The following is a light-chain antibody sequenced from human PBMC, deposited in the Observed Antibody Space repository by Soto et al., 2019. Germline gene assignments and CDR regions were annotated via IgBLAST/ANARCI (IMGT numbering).Light chain of an antibody. V-gene: IGKV3-15*01. CDR1: QSVNSN. Sequence: EVVMTQSPATLSVSPGERATLSCRASQSVNSNLAWYQQKPGQAPRLLLHGASTRASGVPARFSGSGSGTEFTLTISSLQSEDFAVYYCQHYNNWPPWTFGQGTKVEIK. J-gene: IGKJ1*01. CDR2: GAS. CDR3: QHYNNWPPWT.